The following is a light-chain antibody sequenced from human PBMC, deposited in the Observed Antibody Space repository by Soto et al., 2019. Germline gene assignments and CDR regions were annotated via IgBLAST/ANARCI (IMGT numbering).Light chain of an antibody. J-gene: IGKJ1*01. CDR2: DAS. CDR1: QSVSSN. Sequence: EILMMQSPATLSVSAGERATLSCRASQSVSSNLAWYQQKPGQAPRLLIYDASTRATGIPARFSGSGSGTEFTLTISSLQSEDFAVYYCQQYNNWCTFGQGTKVEIK. V-gene: IGKV3-15*01. CDR3: QQYNNWCT.